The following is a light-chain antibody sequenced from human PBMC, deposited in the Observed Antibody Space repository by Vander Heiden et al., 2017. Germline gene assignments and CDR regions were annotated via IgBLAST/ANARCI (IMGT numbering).Light chain of an antibody. Sequence: EIVLTQSPGTLSLSPGERATLSCRASQSVSSNYLAWYQQKPGQAPRLLIYGASNRATGIPDRFSGSGSGTDFTLTISRLEPEDFAVYYCQQYGSSPPFTFGHGTKVDIK. CDR2: GAS. J-gene: IGKJ3*01. CDR1: QSVSSNY. V-gene: IGKV3-20*01. CDR3: QQYGSSPPFT.